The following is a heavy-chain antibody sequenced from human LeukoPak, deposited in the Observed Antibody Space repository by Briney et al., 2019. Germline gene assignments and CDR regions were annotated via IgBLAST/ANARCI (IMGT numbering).Heavy chain of an antibody. Sequence: GRSLRLSCAASGFTFSNYGMQWVRQAPRKRLEWVAVIWYDGSNKYYADSVKGRLTISRDNSKNTLYLQMNSLRAEDTAVYYCARGDYYDSSGYSQYFQHWGQGTLVTVSS. J-gene: IGHJ1*01. CDR3: ARGDYYDSSGYSQYFQH. CDR1: GFTFSNYG. V-gene: IGHV3-33*01. D-gene: IGHD3-22*01. CDR2: IWYDGSNK.